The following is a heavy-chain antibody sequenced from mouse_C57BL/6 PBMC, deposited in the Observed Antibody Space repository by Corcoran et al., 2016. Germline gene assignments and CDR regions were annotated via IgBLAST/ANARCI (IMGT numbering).Heavy chain of an antibody. D-gene: IGHD4-1*01. Sequence: EVQLQQSGPELVKPGASVKISCKASGYTFTDYYMNWVKQSHGKSLEWIGDINPNNGGTSYNQKFKGKATLTVDKSSSTAYMELRSLTSEDSAVYYCARDGLTGWYFDVWGTGTTVTVSS. V-gene: IGHV1-26*01. CDR2: INPNNGGT. CDR1: GYTFTDYY. J-gene: IGHJ1*03. CDR3: ARDGLTGWYFDV.